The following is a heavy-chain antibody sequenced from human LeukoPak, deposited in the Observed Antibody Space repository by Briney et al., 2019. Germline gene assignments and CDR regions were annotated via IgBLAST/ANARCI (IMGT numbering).Heavy chain of an antibody. CDR1: GFTFSSYA. J-gene: IGHJ4*02. Sequence: GGSLRLSCAASGFTFSSYAMSWVRQAPGKGLEWVSAISGSGGSTYYADSVKGRFTISRDNSKNTLYLQMNSLRAEDTAVYYCAKSGQMYYYGSGSYPALFDYWGQGTLVTVSS. CDR2: ISGSGGST. D-gene: IGHD3-10*01. CDR3: AKSGQMYYYGSGSYPALFDY. V-gene: IGHV3-23*01.